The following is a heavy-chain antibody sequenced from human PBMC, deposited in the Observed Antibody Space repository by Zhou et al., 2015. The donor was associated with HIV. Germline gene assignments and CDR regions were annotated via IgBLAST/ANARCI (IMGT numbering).Heavy chain of an antibody. Sequence: QVQLVQSGAEVKKPGASVKVSCKASGYTFTSYDINWVRQATGQGLEWMGWMNPNSGNTGYAQKFQGRVTMTRNTSISTAYMELSSLRSEDTAVYYCARGDCSSTSCPSEYYYYGMDVWGQGTTVTVSS. CDR3: ARGDCSSTSCPSEYYYYGMDV. CDR2: MNPNSGNT. CDR1: GYTFTSYD. J-gene: IGHJ6*02. V-gene: IGHV1-8*01. D-gene: IGHD2-2*01.